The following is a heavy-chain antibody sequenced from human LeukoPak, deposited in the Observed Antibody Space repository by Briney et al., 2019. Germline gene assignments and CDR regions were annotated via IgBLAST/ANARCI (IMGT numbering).Heavy chain of an antibody. Sequence: GGSLGLSCAASGFTFSSYAMHWVRQAPGKGLEWVAFIRYDGSNKYYADSVKGRFTISRDNSMNTLYLQMNSLRAEDTAVYYCAKVEYTSSWYGVGSLDYWGQGTLVTVSS. CDR1: GFTFSSYA. J-gene: IGHJ4*02. CDR2: IRYDGSNK. CDR3: AKVEYTSSWYGVGSLDY. D-gene: IGHD6-13*01. V-gene: IGHV3-30*02.